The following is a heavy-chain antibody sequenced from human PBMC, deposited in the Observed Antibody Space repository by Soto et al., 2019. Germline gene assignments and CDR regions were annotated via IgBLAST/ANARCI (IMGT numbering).Heavy chain of an antibody. J-gene: IGHJ3*02. CDR3: ARDIGPRAFDI. CDR1: GYTFRSYA. CDR2: INAGYGNT. D-gene: IGHD3-16*02. Sequence: QVQLVQAGAEVKKPGASVKVSCKASGYTFRSYAMHWVRQAPGQRLEWMGWINAGYGNTKYSQKFQGRVTITRDTSASTAYMELSSLRSEDTAVYYCARDIGPRAFDIWGQGTMVTVSS. V-gene: IGHV1-3*01.